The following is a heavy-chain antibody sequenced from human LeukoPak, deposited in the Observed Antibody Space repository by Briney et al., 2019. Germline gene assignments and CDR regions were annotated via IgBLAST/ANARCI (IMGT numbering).Heavy chain of an antibody. J-gene: IGHJ3*02. CDR3: ATETEYSNYDAFDI. Sequence: GGSLRLSCAASGFTFTKYEMNWVRQAPGKGLEWISYISGGTNAIYYADSVKGRFTISRDNGKNSLYLHMSSLRADDTAIYYCATETEYSNYDAFDIWGQGTVVTVSS. V-gene: IGHV3-48*03. CDR2: ISGGTNAI. CDR1: GFTFTKYE. D-gene: IGHD4-11*01.